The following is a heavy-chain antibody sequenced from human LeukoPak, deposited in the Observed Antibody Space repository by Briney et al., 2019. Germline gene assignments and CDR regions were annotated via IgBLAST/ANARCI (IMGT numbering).Heavy chain of an antibody. V-gene: IGHV3-21*01. J-gene: IGHJ4*02. CDR2: IFPSGGEI. D-gene: IGHD1-1*01. CDR3: ARANGPMPEDY. CDR1: GFTFSTFA. Sequence: GGSLRLSCAASGFTFSTFAMIWVRQPPGKGLEWVSSIFPSGGEIHYADSVKGRFTISRDNAKNSLYLQMNSLRAEDTAVYYCARANGPMPEDYWGQGTLVTVSS.